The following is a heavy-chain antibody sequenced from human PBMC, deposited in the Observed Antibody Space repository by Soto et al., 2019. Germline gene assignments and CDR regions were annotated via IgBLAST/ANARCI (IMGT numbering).Heavy chain of an antibody. Sequence: GASVKVSCKASGYTFTSYDINWVRQATGQGLEWMGWMSPNSGNTGYAQKFQGRVTMTRNTSIGTAYVELSSLRSEDTAVYYCARGVSCGGDCYRDWGQGTPVTVSS. CDR3: ARGVSCGGDCYRD. CDR1: GYTFTSYD. J-gene: IGHJ4*02. D-gene: IGHD2-21*02. CDR2: MSPNSGNT. V-gene: IGHV1-8*01.